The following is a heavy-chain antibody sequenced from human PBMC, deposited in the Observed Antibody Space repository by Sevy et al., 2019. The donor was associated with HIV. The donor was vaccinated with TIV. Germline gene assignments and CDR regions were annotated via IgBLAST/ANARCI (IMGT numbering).Heavy chain of an antibody. D-gene: IGHD3-10*01. CDR2: IRQDGSEK. CDR3: AKSYFGSGTSYGMDL. CDR1: GFTFSSYG. V-gene: IGHV3-7*01. Sequence: GESLKISCAASGFTFSSYGMHWVRQAPGKGLEWVANIRQDGSEKYYVDSVRGRFTISRDNTKNSLFLQLNSLRADDTAIYYCAKSYFGSGTSYGMDLWGRGTTVTVSS. J-gene: IGHJ6*02.